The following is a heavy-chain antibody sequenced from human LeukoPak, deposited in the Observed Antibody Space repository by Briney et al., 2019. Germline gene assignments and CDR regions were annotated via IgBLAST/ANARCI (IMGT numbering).Heavy chain of an antibody. CDR2: ISAYNGNT. D-gene: IGHD3-10*01. CDR3: ARGPSTGYGLLWFGELHFDY. V-gene: IGHV1-18*01. Sequence: ASVKVSCKASGYTFTSYGISWVRQAPGQGLEWMGWISAYNGNTNYAQKLQGRVAMTTDTSTSTAYMELRSLRSDDTAVYYCARGPSTGYGLLWFGELHFDYWGQGTLVTVSS. CDR1: GYTFTSYG. J-gene: IGHJ4*02.